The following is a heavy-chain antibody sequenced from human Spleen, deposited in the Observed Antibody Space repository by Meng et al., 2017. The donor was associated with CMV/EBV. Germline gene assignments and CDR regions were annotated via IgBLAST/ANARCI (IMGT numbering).Heavy chain of an antibody. CDR1: GYSFITYY. CDR2: INPDGGTT. D-gene: IGHD2-2*02. CDR3: ARDRKYCSSTSCYMDYYYGMDV. V-gene: IGHV1-46*01. J-gene: IGHJ6*02. Sequence: ASVKVSCKASGYSFITYYIHWVRQAPGQGLEWMGRINPDGGTTTYAQKFRGGLTLTSDTSTSTVYMELSSLRSEDTAVYYCARDRKYCSSTSCYMDYYYGMDVWGQGTTVTVSS.